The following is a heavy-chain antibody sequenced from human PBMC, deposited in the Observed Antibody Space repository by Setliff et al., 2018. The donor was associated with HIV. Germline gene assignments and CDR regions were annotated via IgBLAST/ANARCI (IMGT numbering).Heavy chain of an antibody. CDR1: GYTFTSYA. V-gene: IGHV1-3*01. CDR2: INVGNGDT. D-gene: IGHD3-3*01. CDR3: ARGHGNGRAYNFWSGYYSFDY. J-gene: IGHJ4*02. Sequence: ASVKVSCKASGYTFTSYAMHWVRQAPGQRLEWMGWINVGNGDTKFPQRFQGRVTITRDTSASIAYMELSSLTSEDTAVYYCARGHGNGRAYNFWSGYYSFDYWGQGTLVTVSS.